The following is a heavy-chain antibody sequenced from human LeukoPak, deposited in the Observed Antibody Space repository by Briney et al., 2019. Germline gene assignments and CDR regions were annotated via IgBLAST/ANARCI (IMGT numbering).Heavy chain of an antibody. CDR2: ISYDGSNK. Sequence: GGSLRLSCAASGFTFSSYAMHWVRQAPGKGLEWVAVISYDGSNKYYADSVKGRFTISRDNSKNTLYLQMNSLRAEDTAVYYCAKDSGATGDGDYWGQGTLVTVSS. D-gene: IGHD1-26*01. CDR1: GFTFSSYA. CDR3: AKDSGATGDGDY. J-gene: IGHJ4*02. V-gene: IGHV3-30*04.